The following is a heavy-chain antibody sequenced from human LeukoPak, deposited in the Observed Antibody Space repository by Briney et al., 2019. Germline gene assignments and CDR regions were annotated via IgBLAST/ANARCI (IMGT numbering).Heavy chain of an antibody. D-gene: IGHD6-19*01. CDR2: ISAYNGNT. J-gene: IGHJ4*02. V-gene: IGHV1-18*01. Sequence: ASVKVSFKASGGTFSSYAISWVRQGPGQGLEWMGWISAYNGNTNYAQKLQGRVTMTTDTSTSTAYMELRSLRSDDTAVYYCARIFSSAWGELGYWGQGTLVTVSS. CDR1: GGTFSSYA. CDR3: ARIFSSAWGELGY.